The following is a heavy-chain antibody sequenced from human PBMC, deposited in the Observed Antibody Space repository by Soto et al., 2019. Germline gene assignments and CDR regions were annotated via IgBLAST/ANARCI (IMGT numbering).Heavy chain of an antibody. J-gene: IGHJ3*02. Sequence: SETLSLTCTVSGCSISSSSYCWGWIRQPPGKGLEWIGKIYYSGSTNYNPSLKSRVTISVDTSRNQFSLKLSSVTAADTAVYYCAREGGYIAKNRRAFDIWGQGTMVTASS. CDR2: IYYSGST. CDR3: AREGGYIAKNRRAFDI. D-gene: IGHD6-19*01. CDR1: GCSISSSSYC. V-gene: IGHV4-39*07.